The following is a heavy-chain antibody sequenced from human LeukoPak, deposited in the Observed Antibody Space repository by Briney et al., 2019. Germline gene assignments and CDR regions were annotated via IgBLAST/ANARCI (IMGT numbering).Heavy chain of an antibody. CDR3: ATVYTAWELLPGAFDI. CDR1: GYTLIELS. V-gene: IGHV1-24*01. CDR2: VDPEDGET. D-gene: IGHD1-26*01. Sequence: ASVKVSCKVSGYTLIELSMHWVRQAPGKKREWMGGVDPEDGETIYAQKFQGRGTMTEDTSTDTAYMELSSLRSEDTAVYYCATVYTAWELLPGAFDIWGQGTMVTVSS. J-gene: IGHJ3*02.